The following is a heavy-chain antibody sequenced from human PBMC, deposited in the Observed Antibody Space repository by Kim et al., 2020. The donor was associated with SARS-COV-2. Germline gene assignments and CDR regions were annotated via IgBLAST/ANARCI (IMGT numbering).Heavy chain of an antibody. Sequence: GGSLRLFCAASGFTFSSYGMHWVRQAPGKGLEWVAVISYDGSNKYYADSVKGRFTISRDNSKNTLYLQMNSLRAEDTAVYYCAKDLSPIAVAGSLDYWGQGSLDTVSS. CDR1: GFTFSSYG. D-gene: IGHD6-19*01. J-gene: IGHJ4*02. CDR3: AKDLSPIAVAGSLDY. CDR2: ISYDGSNK. V-gene: IGHV3-30*18.